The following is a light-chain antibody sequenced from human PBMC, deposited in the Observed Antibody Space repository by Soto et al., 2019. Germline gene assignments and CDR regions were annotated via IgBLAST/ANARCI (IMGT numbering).Light chain of an antibody. CDR3: QQSYSFPRT. J-gene: IGKJ1*01. CDR2: AAS. Sequence: DIQMTQSPSSLSASVGDRVTITCRASQSISSYLNWYQQKPGKAPKLLIYAASSLQSGVPSRFSGSGSGTDFTLTISSLQPEDFGTYYCQQSYSFPRTFGQGTKVAI. V-gene: IGKV1-39*01. CDR1: QSISSY.